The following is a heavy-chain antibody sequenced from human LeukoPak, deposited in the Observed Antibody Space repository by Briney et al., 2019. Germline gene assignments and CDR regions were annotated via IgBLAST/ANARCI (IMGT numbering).Heavy chain of an antibody. CDR2: VTHSGSP. CDR1: GGSFSSYY. V-gene: IGHV4-34*01. J-gene: IGHJ6*03. CDR3: ARVLSSSNYYYYMDV. D-gene: IGHD6-6*01. Sequence: PSETLSLTCAVYGGSFSSYYWSWIRQPPGKGLEWIGEVTHSGSPNYNPSLKSQVTISLDTSKNQFSLKLSSVTAADTAVYYCARVLSSSNYYYYMDVWGKGTTVTVSS.